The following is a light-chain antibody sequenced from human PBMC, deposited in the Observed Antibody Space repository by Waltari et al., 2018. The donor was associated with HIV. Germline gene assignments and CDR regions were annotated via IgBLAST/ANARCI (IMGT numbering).Light chain of an antibody. CDR1: ESVGSF. V-gene: IGKV3-15*01. CDR3: QKFYYWPRT. CDR2: GVY. Sequence: MTQSPVALSVSPGDRVTLSCRASESVGSFFAWYQQRPGQGPSLIMYGVYTRASGVSARFSGSGSGTEVNPTITSLQSDDSAIYFCQKFYYWPRTFGQGTKVEVK. J-gene: IGKJ1*01.